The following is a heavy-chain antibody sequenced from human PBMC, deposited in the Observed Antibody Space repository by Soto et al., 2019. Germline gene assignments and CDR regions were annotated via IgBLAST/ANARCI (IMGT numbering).Heavy chain of an antibody. J-gene: IGHJ4*02. CDR2: VSATGGPR. Sequence: EVQLLESGGGLVQPGGSLRLSCAASGFTFSSYAMTWVRQAPGKGLEWVSVVSATGGPRYYADSVKGRFTISRDNSKNTLYLQMNSLRADDTAVYYCAKDIKTTVVRAYDCWGRGTLVTVSS. D-gene: IGHD4-17*01. CDR1: GFTFSSYA. CDR3: AKDIKTTVVRAYDC. V-gene: IGHV3-23*01.